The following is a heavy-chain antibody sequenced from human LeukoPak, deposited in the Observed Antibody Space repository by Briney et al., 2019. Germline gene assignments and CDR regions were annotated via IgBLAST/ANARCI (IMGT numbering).Heavy chain of an antibody. V-gene: IGHV1-69*13. J-gene: IGHJ3*02. CDR1: GGTFSSYA. CDR2: IIPIFGTA. CDR3: ARAGPSRGYGDYAFDI. D-gene: IGHD4-17*01. Sequence: ASVKVSCKASGGTFSSYAISWVRQAPGQGLEWMGGIIPIFGTANYAQKFQGRVTITADESTSTAYMELSSLRSEDTAVYYCARAGPSRGYGDYAFDIWGQGTMVTVSS.